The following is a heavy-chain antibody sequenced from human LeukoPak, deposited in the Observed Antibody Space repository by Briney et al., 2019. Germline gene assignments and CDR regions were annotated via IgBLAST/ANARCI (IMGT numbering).Heavy chain of an antibody. CDR2: IYPGDSDT. CDR3: ARLRREWELLDY. Sequence: GESLKISCKTSGYSFTNYWIGWVRQMPGKGVEWMGIIYPGDSDTRYSPSFQGQVTISDDKSITTAYLRWSSLKASDTAIYCCARLRREWELLDYWGQGTLVTVSS. V-gene: IGHV5-51*01. CDR1: GYSFTNYW. J-gene: IGHJ4*02. D-gene: IGHD1-26*01.